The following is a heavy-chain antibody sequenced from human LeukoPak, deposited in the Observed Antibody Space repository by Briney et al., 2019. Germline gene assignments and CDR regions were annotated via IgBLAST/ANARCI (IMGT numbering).Heavy chain of an antibody. D-gene: IGHD4-17*01. J-gene: IGHJ5*02. CDR3: ARASTEYAVTDGFDT. CDR1: GFTFRDCT. V-gene: IGHV3-21*01. Sequence: PGGSLRLSCAASGFTFRDCTMNWVRQSPGKGLQWVSYVSFGSSYISYADSLKGRFTISRDDAKSSVYLEMTSLRAEDTAVYYCARASTEYAVTDGFDTWGPGTLVTVSS. CDR2: VSFGSSYI.